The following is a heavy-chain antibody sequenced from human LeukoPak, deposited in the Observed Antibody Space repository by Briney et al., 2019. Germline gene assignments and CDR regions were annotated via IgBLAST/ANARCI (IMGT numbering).Heavy chain of an antibody. CDR3: ARDYYGSGSYRSLNP. V-gene: IGHV1-46*01. Sequence: ASVKVSCKASGYTFTSYYMHWVRQAPGQGLEWMGIINPSGGSTSYAQKFQGRVTMTRDTSTSTVYMELSSLRSEDTAVCYCARDYYGSGSYRSLNPWGQGTLVTVSS. J-gene: IGHJ5*02. CDR1: GYTFTSYY. D-gene: IGHD3-10*01. CDR2: INPSGGST.